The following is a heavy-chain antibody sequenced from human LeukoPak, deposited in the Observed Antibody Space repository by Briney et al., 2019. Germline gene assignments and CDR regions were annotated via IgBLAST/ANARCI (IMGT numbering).Heavy chain of an antibody. V-gene: IGHV3-48*04. CDR3: ARDRVDTAAFDP. D-gene: IGHD5-18*01. CDR1: GFTFSTYW. J-gene: IGHJ5*02. CDR2: ITTSGSAT. Sequence: GGSLRLSCAASGFTFSTYWMHWVRHAPGKGLEWVSYITTSGSATYHADSVKGRFTISRDNAKNSLYLQMNSLRAEDTAVYYCARDRVDTAAFDPWGQGTLVTVSS.